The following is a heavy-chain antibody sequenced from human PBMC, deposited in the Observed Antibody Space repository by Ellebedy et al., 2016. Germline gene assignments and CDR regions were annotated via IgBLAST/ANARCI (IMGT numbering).Heavy chain of an antibody. CDR2: INPSGGST. J-gene: IGHJ4*02. V-gene: IGHV1-46*01. CDR3: ARINDYGDYPPWDY. Sequence: ASVKVSXKASGYTFTGYYMHWVRQAPGQGLEWMGIINPSGGSTSYAQKLQGRVTMTTDTSTSTAYMELRSLRSDDTAVYYCARINDYGDYPPWDYWGQGTLVTVSS. D-gene: IGHD4-17*01. CDR1: GYTFTGYY.